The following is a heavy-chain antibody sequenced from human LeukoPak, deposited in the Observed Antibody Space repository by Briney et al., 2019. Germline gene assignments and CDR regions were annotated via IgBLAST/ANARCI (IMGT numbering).Heavy chain of an antibody. V-gene: IGHV4-34*01. CDR2: SNDSGST. J-gene: IGHJ5*02. CDR1: GGTFSGYY. CDR3: ARGLWFGESLRPFNWFDP. Sequence: SETLSLTCAVYGGTFSGYYWSWIRQPPGKRREWGGESNDSGSTYYNPSLKSRVTISVDTSKNQFSLKLSSVTAADTAVYYCARGLWFGESLRPFNWFDPWGQGTLVTVSS. D-gene: IGHD3-10*01.